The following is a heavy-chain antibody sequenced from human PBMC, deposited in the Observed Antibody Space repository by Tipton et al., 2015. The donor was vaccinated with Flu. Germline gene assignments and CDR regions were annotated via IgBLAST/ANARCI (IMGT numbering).Heavy chain of an antibody. Sequence: LRLSCTVSGASINNCSSFWGWIRQPPGKGLEWIGNIDCSGTTYYNPSLKSRITMSIDTSKNHFSLKLTSVTAADTALYYCARDRGVDAFSSYHGLDVWGQGTTVTVSS. CDR3: ARDRGVDAFSSYHGLDV. CDR2: IDCSGTT. D-gene: IGHD2-2*01. J-gene: IGHJ6*02. V-gene: IGHV4-39*07. CDR1: GASINNCSSF.